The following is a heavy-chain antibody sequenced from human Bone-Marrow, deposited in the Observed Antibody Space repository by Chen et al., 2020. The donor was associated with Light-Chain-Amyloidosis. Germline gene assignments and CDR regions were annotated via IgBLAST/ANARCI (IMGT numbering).Heavy chain of an antibody. CDR3: AKDRPNFYESTGSYYKPRGDY. Sequence: LESGGGSVQPGGSLRLSCAASGFTFNTHAMSWVRQAPGKGLEWVASITSRGGSTFYADSVQDRFTISRDNAKNTLYLQMNSLRVEDTARYYCAKDRPNFYESTGSYYKPRGDYWGQGTLVAVSS. CDR2: ITSRGGST. V-gene: IGHV3-23*01. CDR1: GFTFNTHA. J-gene: IGHJ4*02. D-gene: IGHD3-22*01.